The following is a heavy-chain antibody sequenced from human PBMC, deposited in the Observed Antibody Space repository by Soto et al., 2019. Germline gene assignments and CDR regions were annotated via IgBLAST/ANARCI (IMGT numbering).Heavy chain of an antibody. J-gene: IGHJ6*02. CDR3: ATPTVGYSTGMDV. Sequence: QVQLVQSGAEVKKPGSSVKVSCKASGGTFSSYAISWVRQAPGQGLEWMGGIIPIFGTADYAQKFRGRVTITADAPTSTGYMELSSLRSEDTAVYYCATPTVGYSTGMDVWGQGTTVTVSS. D-gene: IGHD2-15*01. V-gene: IGHV1-69*12. CDR1: GGTFSSYA. CDR2: IIPIFGTA.